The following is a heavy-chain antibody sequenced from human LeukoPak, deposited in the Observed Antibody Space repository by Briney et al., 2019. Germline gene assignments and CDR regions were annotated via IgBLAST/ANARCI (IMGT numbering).Heavy chain of an antibody. CDR3: ARGGYCSGGSCYVLFYYYYYMDV. CDR1: GGSFSGYY. D-gene: IGHD2-15*01. Sequence: SETLSLTCAVYGGSFSGYYWSWIRQPPGKGLEWIGEINHSGSTNYNPSLKSRVTISVDTSKNQFSLKLSSVTAADTAVYYCARGGYCSGGSCYVLFYYYYYMDVWGKGTTVTVSS. J-gene: IGHJ6*03. CDR2: INHSGST. V-gene: IGHV4-34*01.